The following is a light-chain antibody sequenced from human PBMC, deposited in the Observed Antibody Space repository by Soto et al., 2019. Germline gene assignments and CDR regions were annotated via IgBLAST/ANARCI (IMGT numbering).Light chain of an antibody. CDR3: AQRSNWIT. V-gene: IGKV3-11*01. J-gene: IGKJ5*01. CDR1: QSVSTY. CDR2: DAS. Sequence: DIVLTQSPATLSLSPGERATLSFWASQSVSTYLAWYQQKPGQAPRLLISDASSSATGIPARFSGSGSGTAFTLTITSVAPEDFAVYDYAQRSNWITVGQGTRLEIK.